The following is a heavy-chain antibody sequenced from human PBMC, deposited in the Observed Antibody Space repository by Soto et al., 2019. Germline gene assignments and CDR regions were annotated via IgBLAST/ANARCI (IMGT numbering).Heavy chain of an antibody. V-gene: IGHV3-23*01. CDR1: GFTCSSDA. CDR2: ISGSGGST. Sequence: DVQLLESGGGVVQPGGSLRLSCAASGFTCSSDAMSWVRQSPGQGLEWVSAISGSGGSTDYADSVKGRFTSSRDNSKNTLYLQMNSLRAEETAVYYCAKDLGYYVSGSLFDYWGQGTLVTVSS. J-gene: IGHJ4*02. D-gene: IGHD3-10*01. CDR3: AKDLGYYVSGSLFDY.